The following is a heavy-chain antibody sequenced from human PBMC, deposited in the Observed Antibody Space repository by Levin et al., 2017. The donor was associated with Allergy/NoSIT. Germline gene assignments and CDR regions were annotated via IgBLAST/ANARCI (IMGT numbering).Heavy chain of an antibody. CDR1: GFTFSDYY. CDR3: ARGQLELRDYYYYGMDV. CDR2: ITSPGNSI. J-gene: IGHJ6*02. V-gene: IGHV3-11*01. D-gene: IGHD1-7*01. Sequence: GGSLRLSCAASGFTFSDYYMSWIRQAPGEGLEWLSYITSPGNSIYYADSVKGRFTISRDNAKNSLYLQMNSLRAEDTAVYYCARGQLELRDYYYYGMDVWGQGTTVTVSS.